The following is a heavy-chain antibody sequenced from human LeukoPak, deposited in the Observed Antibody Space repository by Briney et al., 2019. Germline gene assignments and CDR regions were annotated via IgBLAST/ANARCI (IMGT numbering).Heavy chain of an antibody. D-gene: IGHD2-8*01. Sequence: SVKVSCKASGGTFSSYAISWVRQAPGQGLEWMGGIIPIFGTANYAQKFQGRVTITADESTSTAYMELSSLRSEDTAVYYCAVGYCTKGVCYLHYWGQGTLVTVSS. CDR1: GGTFSSYA. J-gene: IGHJ4*02. CDR3: AVGYCTKGVCYLHY. CDR2: IIPIFGTA. V-gene: IGHV1-69*13.